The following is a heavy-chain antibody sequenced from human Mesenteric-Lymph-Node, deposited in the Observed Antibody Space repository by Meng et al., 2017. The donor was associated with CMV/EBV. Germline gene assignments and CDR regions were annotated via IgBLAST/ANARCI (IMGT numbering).Heavy chain of an antibody. Sequence: GESLKISCAASGFTFSSYAMHWVRQAPGKGLEWVAVISYDGSNKYYADSVKGRFTISRDNSKNTLYLQMNSLRAEDTAVYYCARDEGWRVIAVAGTMPDYWGQGTLVTVSS. D-gene: IGHD6-19*01. CDR3: ARDEGWRVIAVAGTMPDY. V-gene: IGHV3-30-3*01. CDR1: GFTFSSYA. CDR2: ISYDGSNK. J-gene: IGHJ4*02.